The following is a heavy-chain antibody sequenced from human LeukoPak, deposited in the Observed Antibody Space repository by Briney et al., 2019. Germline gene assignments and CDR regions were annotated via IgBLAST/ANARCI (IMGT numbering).Heavy chain of an antibody. CDR2: FDPEDSET. CDR1: GYTLTELS. Sequence: ASVKVSCKVSGYTLTELSMHWVRQAPGTGLEWMGGFDPEDSETIYAKKFQGRVTMTEDTSTDTAYMELSSLRSEDTAVYYCATSDTAMVRDAFDIWGQGTMVTVSS. J-gene: IGHJ3*02. D-gene: IGHD5-18*01. V-gene: IGHV1-24*01. CDR3: ATSDTAMVRDAFDI.